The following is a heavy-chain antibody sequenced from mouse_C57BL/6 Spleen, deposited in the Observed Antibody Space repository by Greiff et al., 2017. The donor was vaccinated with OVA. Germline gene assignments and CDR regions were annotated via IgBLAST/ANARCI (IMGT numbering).Heavy chain of an antibody. CDR2: IDPSDSET. CDR3: ARANDYGSSYASPWYFDV. V-gene: IGHV1-52*01. J-gene: IGHJ1*03. Sequence: QVQLKQPGAELVRPGSSVKLSCKASGYTFTSYWMHWVKQRPIQGLEWIGNIDPSDSETHYNQKFKDKATLTVDKSSSTAYMQLSSLTSEDSAVYYCARANDYGSSYASPWYFDVWGTGTTVTVSS. D-gene: IGHD1-1*01. CDR1: GYTFTSYW.